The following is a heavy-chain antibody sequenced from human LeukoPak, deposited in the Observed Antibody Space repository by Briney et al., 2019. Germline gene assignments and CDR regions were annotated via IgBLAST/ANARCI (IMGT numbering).Heavy chain of an antibody. J-gene: IGHJ6*02. CDR2: IWYDGSNK. V-gene: IGHV3-33*01. CDR1: GSTFSSYG. CDR3: AREAKGIAVAGGPYYYGMDV. D-gene: IGHD6-19*01. Sequence: GGSLRLSCAASGSTFSSYGMHWVCQAPGKGLEWVAVIWYDGSNKYYADSVKGRFTISRDNSKNTLYLQMNSLRAEDTAVYYCAREAKGIAVAGGPYYYGMDVWGQGTTVTVSS.